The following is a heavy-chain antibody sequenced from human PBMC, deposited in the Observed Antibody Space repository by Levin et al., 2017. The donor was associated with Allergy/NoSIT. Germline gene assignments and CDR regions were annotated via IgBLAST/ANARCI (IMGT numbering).Heavy chain of an antibody. CDR1: GFTFSSYS. D-gene: IGHD1-26*01. Sequence: GASVKVSCAASGFTFSSYSMNWVRQAPGKGLEWVSYISSSSTTIYYADSVKGRFSISRDNAENSLYLQMNSLRDEDTALYYCVRGIVGSISASGGEGTLVTVSS. J-gene: IGHJ4*02. CDR2: ISSSSTTI. CDR3: VRGIVGSISAS. V-gene: IGHV3-48*02.